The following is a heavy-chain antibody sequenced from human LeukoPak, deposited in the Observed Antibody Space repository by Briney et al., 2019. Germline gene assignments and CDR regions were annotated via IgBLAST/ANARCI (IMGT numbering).Heavy chain of an antibody. Sequence: ASVKVSCKASGYTFTSYGISWVRQAPGQGLEWMGWISAYNGNTNYAQKLQGRVTMTTDTSTSTAYMELRSLRSDDTAVYYCARDRYSYGWPGNWFDPWGQGTLVTVSS. V-gene: IGHV1-18*01. CDR1: GYTFTSYG. CDR2: ISAYNGNT. D-gene: IGHD5-18*01. J-gene: IGHJ5*02. CDR3: ARDRYSYGWPGNWFDP.